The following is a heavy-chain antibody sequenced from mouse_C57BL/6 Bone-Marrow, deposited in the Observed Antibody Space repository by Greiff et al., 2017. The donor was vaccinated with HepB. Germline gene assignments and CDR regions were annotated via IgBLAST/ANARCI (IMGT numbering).Heavy chain of an antibody. V-gene: IGHV1-64*01. Sequence: QVQLQQPGAELVKPGASVKLSCKASGYTFTSYWMHWVKQRPGQGLEWIGMIHPNSGSTNYNEKFKSKATLTVDKSSSTAYMQLSSLTSEDSAVYYCERGSYYGNSAWFAYWGQGTLVTVSA. CDR3: ERGSYYGNSAWFAY. J-gene: IGHJ3*01. D-gene: IGHD2-1*01. CDR2: IHPNSGST. CDR1: GYTFTSYW.